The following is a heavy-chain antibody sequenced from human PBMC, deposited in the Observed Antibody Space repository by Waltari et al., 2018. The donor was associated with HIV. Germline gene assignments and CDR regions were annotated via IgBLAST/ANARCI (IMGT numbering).Heavy chain of an antibody. V-gene: IGHV1-69*01. CDR1: GCTFSSYA. J-gene: IGHJ4*02. CDR3: ARGSWDYVWGSYQTIRYFDY. CDR2: IIPIFGTA. D-gene: IGHD3-16*02. Sequence: QVQLVHSGAEVKKPGSSVKVSCKASGCTFSSYAISWVRPAPGQGLEWMGGIIPIFGTANYAQKFQGRVTITADESTSTAYMELSSLRAEDTAVYYCARGSWDYVWGSYQTIRYFDYWGQGTLVTVSS.